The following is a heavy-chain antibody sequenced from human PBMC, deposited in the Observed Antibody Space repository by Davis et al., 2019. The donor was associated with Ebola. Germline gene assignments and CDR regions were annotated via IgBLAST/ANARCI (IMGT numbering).Heavy chain of an antibody. CDR2: IIPIFGTA. Sequence: ASVKVSCKASGYTFTSYGISWVRQAPGQGLEWMGGIIPIFGTANYAQKLQGRVTMTTDTSTSTAYMELRSLRSDDTAVYYCARGQIISLDYWDQGTLVTVSS. CDR3: ARGQIISLDY. D-gene: IGHD2-21*01. J-gene: IGHJ4*02. CDR1: GYTFTSYG. V-gene: IGHV1-18*01.